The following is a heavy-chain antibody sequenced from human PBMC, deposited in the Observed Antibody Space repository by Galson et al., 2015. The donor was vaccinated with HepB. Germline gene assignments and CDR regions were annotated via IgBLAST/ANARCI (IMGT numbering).Heavy chain of an antibody. J-gene: IGHJ4*02. CDR2: IWYDGSDK. D-gene: IGHD3/OR15-3a*01. CDR1: GFTFRRHG. Sequence: SLRLSCAASGFTFRRHGMHWVRQAPGKGLEWVAVIWYDGSDKYLADSVKGRFTISRDNSKNTLYLQINSLRAEDTAIYYCARDISWPSGTFDYWGQGTLVTVSS. V-gene: IGHV3-33*01. CDR3: ARDISWPSGTFDY.